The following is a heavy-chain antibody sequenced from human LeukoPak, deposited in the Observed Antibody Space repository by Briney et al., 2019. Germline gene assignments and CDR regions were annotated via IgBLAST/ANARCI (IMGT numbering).Heavy chain of an antibody. V-gene: IGHV1-2*02. J-gene: IGHJ3*01. D-gene: IGHD1-26*01. CDR1: GYTFTDYY. Sequence: ASVKVSCKASGYTFTDYYMHWVRQAPGQGPDWVGWINPTSGATNYAQKFQGRVTMTRDTSNNTSYMELSRLRSDDTAVYYCAREFRATTWSFDAFDLWGQGTTVTV. CDR3: AREFRATTWSFDAFDL. CDR2: INPTSGAT.